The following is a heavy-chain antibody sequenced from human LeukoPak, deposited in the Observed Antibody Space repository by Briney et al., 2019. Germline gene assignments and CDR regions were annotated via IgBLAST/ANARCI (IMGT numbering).Heavy chain of an antibody. V-gene: IGHV4-38-2*01. CDR3: ARLGGGSFDY. CDR1: GFTFSSYA. J-gene: IGHJ4*02. D-gene: IGHD1-26*01. CDR2: IYYSGST. Sequence: GSLRLSCAASGFTFSSYAMSWVRQPPGKGLEWIGSIYYSGSTYYNPSLKSRVTISVDTSKNQFSLKLSSVTAADTAVYYCARLGGGSFDYWGQGTLVTVSS.